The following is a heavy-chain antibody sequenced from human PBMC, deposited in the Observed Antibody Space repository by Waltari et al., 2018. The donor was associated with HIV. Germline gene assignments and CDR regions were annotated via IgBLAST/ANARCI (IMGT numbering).Heavy chain of an antibody. V-gene: IGHV3-21*01. CDR3: ARRYSSSWYYFDY. J-gene: IGHJ4*02. D-gene: IGHD6-13*01. Sequence: EVQLVESGGGLVKPGGSLRLSCAASGFTFSSYSMNWVRQAPGKGLEWVSSISSSSSYIYYADSVKGRFTISRDNAKNSLYLQMNSLRAEDTAVYYCARRYSSSWYYFDYWGQGTLVTVSS. CDR2: ISSSSSYI. CDR1: GFTFSSYS.